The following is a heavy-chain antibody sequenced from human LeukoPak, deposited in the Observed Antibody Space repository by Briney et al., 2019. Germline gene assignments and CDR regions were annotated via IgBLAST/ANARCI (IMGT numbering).Heavy chain of an antibody. Sequence: SGGSLRLSCAASGFTFSTYWMSWVRQAPGKGLEWVANIKQDGSEKYYVDSVKGRFTISRDNAKNSLYLQMNSLRAEDTAVYYCARGGLHGSNDYWGQGTLVTVSS. V-gene: IGHV3-7*01. J-gene: IGHJ4*02. CDR2: IKQDGSEK. D-gene: IGHD4-11*01. CDR1: GFTFSTYW. CDR3: ARGGLHGSNDY.